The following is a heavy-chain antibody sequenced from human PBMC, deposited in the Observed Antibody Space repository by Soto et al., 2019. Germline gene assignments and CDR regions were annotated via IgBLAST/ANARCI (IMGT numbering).Heavy chain of an antibody. J-gene: IGHJ5*02. CDR1: GGSISSGGYY. D-gene: IGHD5-18*01. V-gene: IGHV4-31*03. CDR2: IYYSGST. Sequence: SETLSLTCTVSGGSISSGGYYWSWIRQHPGKGLEWIGYIYYSGSTYYNPSLKSRVTISVDTSKNQFSLNLSSVTAADTAVYYCAIDQVDTRTFGDWLDPWGQGTLVTVSS. CDR3: AIDQVDTRTFGDWLDP.